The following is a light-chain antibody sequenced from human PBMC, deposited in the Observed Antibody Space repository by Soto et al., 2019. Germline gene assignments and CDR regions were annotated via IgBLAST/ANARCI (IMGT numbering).Light chain of an antibody. J-gene: IGKJ1*01. Sequence: EIVLTQSPGTLSLSPGERATLSCRASQSVSSSDLAWYQQKPGQAPRLLIYGASSRATGIPDRFSGSGSGMDFTLTISRLEPEDVAVYYCQQYGSSRTFGQGTKVEIK. CDR1: QSVSSSD. CDR2: GAS. CDR3: QQYGSSRT. V-gene: IGKV3-20*01.